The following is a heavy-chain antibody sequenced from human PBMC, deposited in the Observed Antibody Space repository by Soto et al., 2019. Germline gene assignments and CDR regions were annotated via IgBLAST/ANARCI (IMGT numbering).Heavy chain of an antibody. CDR2: INPNSGGT. CDR3: ARASYGDEFDY. Sequence: SVKLSCKASGYTFTGYYMHWVIQAPGQGLEWMGWINPNSGGTNYAQKFQGWVTMTRDTSISTAYMELSRLRSDDMVVYYCARASYGDEFDYWVQGTLVTVSS. CDR1: GYTFTGYY. D-gene: IGHD4-17*01. J-gene: IGHJ4*02. V-gene: IGHV1-2*04.